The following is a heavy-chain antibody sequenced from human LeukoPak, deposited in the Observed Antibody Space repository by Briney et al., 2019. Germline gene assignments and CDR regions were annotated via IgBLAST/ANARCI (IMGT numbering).Heavy chain of an antibody. J-gene: IGHJ3*02. CDR1: GGSFSGYY. D-gene: IGHD3-3*01. Sequence: SETLSLTCAVYGGSFSGYYWSWIRQPPGKGLEWIGEINHSGSTNYNPSLKSRVTISVDTSKNQFSLKLSSVTAADTAVYYCARGRLRFLEWSRRPNLFDIWGQGTMVTVSS. CDR3: ARGRLRFLEWSRRPNLFDI. CDR2: INHSGST. V-gene: IGHV4-34*01.